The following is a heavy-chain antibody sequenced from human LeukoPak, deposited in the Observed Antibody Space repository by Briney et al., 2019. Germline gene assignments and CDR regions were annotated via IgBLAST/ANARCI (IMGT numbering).Heavy chain of an antibody. D-gene: IGHD3-9*01. V-gene: IGHV3-21*01. CDR3: ARGQSRYFDWYLGFFDY. CDR1: GCTFSSY. J-gene: IGHJ4*02. CDR2: ISSTSSYI. Sequence: GGSLRLSCAASGCTFSSYMNWVRQAPGKGLEWDSSISSTSSYIYYADSVKGRFTISRDNAKNSLYLQMNSLRADDTAVYYCARGQSRYFDWYLGFFDYWGQGTLVTVPS.